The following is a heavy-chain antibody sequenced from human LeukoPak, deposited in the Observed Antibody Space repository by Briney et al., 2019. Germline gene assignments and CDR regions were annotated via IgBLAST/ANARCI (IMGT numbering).Heavy chain of an antibody. CDR1: GYSFTSYW. CDR2: IYPGDSDT. Sequence: GESLKISCKGSGYSFTSYWIGWVRQMPGKGLEWMGIIYPGDSDTRYSPSFQGQVTISADKSISTAYLQWSSLKASDTAMYYCARRRQASSGTGIYYYGMDVWGQGTTVTVSS. CDR3: ARRRQASSGTGIYYYGMDV. V-gene: IGHV5-51*01. D-gene: IGHD6-19*01. J-gene: IGHJ6*02.